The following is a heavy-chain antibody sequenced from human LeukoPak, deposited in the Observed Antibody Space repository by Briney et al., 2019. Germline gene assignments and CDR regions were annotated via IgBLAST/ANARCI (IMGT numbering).Heavy chain of an antibody. CDR3: ARGLEWLVHAFDI. V-gene: IGHV3-66*01. CDR2: IYSGGST. Sequence: GGSLRLSCAASGFTVSSNYMSWVRQAPGKGREWVSVIYSGGSTYYADSVKGRFTISRDNSKNTLYLQMNSLRAEDTAVYYCARGLEWLVHAFDIWGQGTMVTVSS. CDR1: GFTVSSNY. J-gene: IGHJ3*02. D-gene: IGHD6-19*01.